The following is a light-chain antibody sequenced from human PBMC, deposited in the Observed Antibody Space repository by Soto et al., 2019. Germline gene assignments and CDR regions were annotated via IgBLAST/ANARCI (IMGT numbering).Light chain of an antibody. J-gene: IGLJ1*01. CDR2: NVS. CDR1: SNDIGSYNF. CDR3: SSYRSITTSYV. V-gene: IGLV2-14*03. Sequence: QSALTQPASVSGSPGQSITISCTGTSNDIGSYNFVSWYQQHPGKAPKLIIYNVSDRPSGVSIRFSGSKSANTASLTISGLQPEDEADYHCSSYRSITTSYVFGTGTKLTVL.